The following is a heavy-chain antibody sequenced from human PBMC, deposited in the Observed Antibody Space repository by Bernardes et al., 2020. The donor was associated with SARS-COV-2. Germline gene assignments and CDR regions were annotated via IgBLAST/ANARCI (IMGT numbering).Heavy chain of an antibody. CDR2: IRGSGTIT. CDR3: ARNPSYIDGWYRWFDP. D-gene: IGHD6-19*01. Sequence: GGSLRLSCAASGFTFRNYAMSWVRQAPGKGLDWVSGIRGSGTITYYADSVKGRFTISRDNSKNTLYLQMSGLRAEDTAVYYCARNPSYIDGWYRWFDPWGQGTLVTVSS. CDR1: GFTFRNYA. V-gene: IGHV3-23*01. J-gene: IGHJ5*02.